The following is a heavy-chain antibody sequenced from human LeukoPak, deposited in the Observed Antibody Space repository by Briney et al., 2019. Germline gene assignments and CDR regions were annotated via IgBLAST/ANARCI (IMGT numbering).Heavy chain of an antibody. CDR1: GGSLSDYY. Sequence: PSETLSLTCVVYGGSLSDYYWSWIRQPPGKGLEWIGEINHSGSTNYNPSLKSRVTISLDTSKSQFSLKLSSVTAADTAVYYCASQVRLERRYYYYYMDVWDKGTTVTVSS. CDR2: INHSGST. J-gene: IGHJ6*03. CDR3: ASQVRLERRYYYYYMDV. D-gene: IGHD1-1*01. V-gene: IGHV4-34*01.